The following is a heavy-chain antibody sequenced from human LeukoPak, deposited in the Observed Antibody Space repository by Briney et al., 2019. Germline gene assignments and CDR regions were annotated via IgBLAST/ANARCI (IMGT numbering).Heavy chain of an antibody. V-gene: IGHV3-30*04. CDR1: GFTFSSYA. CDR2: ISYDGSNK. Sequence: GRSLRLSCAASGFTFSSYAMHWVRQAPGKGLEWVAVISYDGSNKYYADSVEGRFTISRDNSKNTLYLQMNSLRAEDTAVYYCARDLGKAFDIWGQGTMVTVSS. CDR3: ARDLGKAFDI. D-gene: IGHD7-27*01. J-gene: IGHJ3*02.